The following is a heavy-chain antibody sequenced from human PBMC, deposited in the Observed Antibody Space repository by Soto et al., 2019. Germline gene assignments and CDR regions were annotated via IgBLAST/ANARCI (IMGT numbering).Heavy chain of an antibody. D-gene: IGHD2-2*01. J-gene: IGHJ5*02. V-gene: IGHV1-24*01. CDR1: GYTLTELS. CDR3: ATVYKGYCSSTSCSYDYNWFDP. Sequence: ASVKVSCKVSGYTLTELSMHWVRQAPGKGLEWMGGFDPEDGETIYAQKFQGRVTMTEDTSTDTAYMELSSLRSEDTAVYYCATVYKGYCSSTSCSYDYNWFDPWGQGTLVTVSS. CDR2: FDPEDGET.